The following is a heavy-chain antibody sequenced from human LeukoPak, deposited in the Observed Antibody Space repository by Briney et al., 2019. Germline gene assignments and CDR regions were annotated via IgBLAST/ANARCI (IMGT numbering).Heavy chain of an antibody. CDR1: GYSISSGYY. CDR2: IYHSRST. Sequence: SETLSLTCAVSGYSISSGYYWGWIRQPPGKGLEWIGSIYHSRSTYYNPSLKSRATISVDTSKNQFSLKLSSVTAADTAVYYCARHDKYCSGGSCPRAAFDIWGQGTMVTVSS. CDR3: ARHDKYCSGGSCPRAAFDI. D-gene: IGHD2-15*01. V-gene: IGHV4-38-2*01. J-gene: IGHJ3*02.